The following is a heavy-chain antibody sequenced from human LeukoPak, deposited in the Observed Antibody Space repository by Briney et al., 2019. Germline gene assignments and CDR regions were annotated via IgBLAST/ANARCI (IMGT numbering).Heavy chain of an antibody. CDR1: GFTFGSYA. V-gene: IGHV3-30-3*01. CDR2: ISYDGSNK. D-gene: IGHD3-22*01. J-gene: IGHJ4*02. Sequence: GGSLRLSCAASGFTFGSYAMHWVRQAPGKGLEWVAVISYDGSNKYYADSVKGRFTISRDNSKNTLYLQMNSLRAEDTAVYYCARDRVVITLNYFDYWGQGTLVTVSS. CDR3: ARDRVVITLNYFDY.